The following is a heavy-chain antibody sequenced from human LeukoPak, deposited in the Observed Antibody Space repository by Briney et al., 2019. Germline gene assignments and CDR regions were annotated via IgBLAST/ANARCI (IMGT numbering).Heavy chain of an antibody. D-gene: IGHD2-15*01. J-gene: IGHJ4*02. CDR1: GFTFSIYS. CDR2: ITSTSRYI. CDR3: ATLNIASPFDS. Sequence: GGSLRLSCAASGFTFSIYSMNWVRQAPGKGLEWVSSITSTSRYIYYGDSVKGRFTISRDNAKNSLYLQMNSLRAEDTAVYYCATLNIASPFDSWGQGTLVTVSS. V-gene: IGHV3-21*01.